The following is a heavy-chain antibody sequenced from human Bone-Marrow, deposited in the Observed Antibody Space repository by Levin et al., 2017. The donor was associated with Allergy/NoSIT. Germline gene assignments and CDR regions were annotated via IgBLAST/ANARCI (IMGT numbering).Heavy chain of an antibody. D-gene: IGHD3-16*01. CDR1: GFSLSTSGVG. Sequence: VSGPTLVKPTQTLTLTCTFSGFSLSTSGVGVGWIRQPPGKALEWLAFLYWDDDERYSPSLDTRLTLTKDTSKNQVVLTMTNMDPVDTATYYCAHSRGNSTEDAFNIWGQGTTVTVSS. CDR2: LYWDDDE. V-gene: IGHV2-5*02. J-gene: IGHJ3*02. CDR3: AHSRGNSTEDAFNI.